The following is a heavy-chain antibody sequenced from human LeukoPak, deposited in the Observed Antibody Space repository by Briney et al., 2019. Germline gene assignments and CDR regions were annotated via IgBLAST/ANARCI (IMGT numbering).Heavy chain of an antibody. CDR1: GFTFSSYA. CDR3: AKGRALEVVAAFNY. V-gene: IGHV3-23*01. Sequence: GGSLRLSCAASGFTFSSYAMGWVRQAPGKGLEWVSAISGSGANTYYADSVKGRFTISRDNSKNTLYLQMNSLRADDTAVYYCAKGRALEVVAAFNYWGQGTVVTVSS. CDR2: ISGSGANT. D-gene: IGHD2-15*01. J-gene: IGHJ4*02.